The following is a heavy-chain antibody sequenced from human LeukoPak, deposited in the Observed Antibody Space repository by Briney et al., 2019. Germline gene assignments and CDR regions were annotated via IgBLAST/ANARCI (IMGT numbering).Heavy chain of an antibody. J-gene: IGHJ2*01. D-gene: IGHD7-27*01. Sequence: ASVKVSCKASGHTESTFGITWVRQAPGQGLVYMGWINFYTGNTNYAQNFQGRVTMTTDTSTSTAYMELTSLRSDDTAVYYCGRKKTGAWFFDLWGRGTLVTVSS. CDR3: GRKKTGAWFFDL. V-gene: IGHV1-18*01. CDR2: INFYTGNT. CDR1: GHTESTFG.